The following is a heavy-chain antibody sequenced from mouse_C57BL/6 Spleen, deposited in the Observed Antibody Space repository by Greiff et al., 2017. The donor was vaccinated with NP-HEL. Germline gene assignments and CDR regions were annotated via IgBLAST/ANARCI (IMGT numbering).Heavy chain of an antibody. D-gene: IGHD2-1*01. CDR3: ARRYGNYPYYAMDY. Sequence: DVKLVESGGGLVQPGGSLKLSCAASGFTFSDYYMYWVRQTPEKRLEWVAYISNGGGSTYYPDTVKGRFTISRDNAKNTLYLQMSRLKSEDTAMYYCARRYGNYPYYAMDYWGQGTSVTVSS. CDR2: ISNGGGST. J-gene: IGHJ4*01. CDR1: GFTFSDYY. V-gene: IGHV5-12*01.